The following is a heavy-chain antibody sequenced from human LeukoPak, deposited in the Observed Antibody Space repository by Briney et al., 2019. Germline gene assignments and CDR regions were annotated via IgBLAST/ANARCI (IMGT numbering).Heavy chain of an antibody. Sequence: ASVKVSCKASGYTFTSYGINWVRQATGQGLEWMGWMNPNSGNTGYAQKFQGRVTMTRNTSISTAYMELSSLRSEDTAVYYCARLQKVLRYFDWLPTTFNWFDPWGQGTLVTVSS. J-gene: IGHJ5*02. D-gene: IGHD3-9*01. V-gene: IGHV1-8*01. CDR3: ARLQKVLRYFDWLPTTFNWFDP. CDR1: GYTFTSYG. CDR2: MNPNSGNT.